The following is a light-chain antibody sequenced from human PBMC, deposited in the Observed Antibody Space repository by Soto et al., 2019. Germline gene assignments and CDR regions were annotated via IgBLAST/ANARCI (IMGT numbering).Light chain of an antibody. CDR3: QQYGSSPPT. CDR2: GAS. V-gene: IGKV3-20*01. CDR1: QSVSSSY. Sequence: EIVLTQSPGTLSLSPGERATLSCRASQSVSSSYLAWYQQKPGQAPRLLIYGASSRATGIPDRFSGSGSGTDFTLTTSRLEPEDFAVYYCQQYGSSPPTSGGGTTVEIK. J-gene: IGKJ4*01.